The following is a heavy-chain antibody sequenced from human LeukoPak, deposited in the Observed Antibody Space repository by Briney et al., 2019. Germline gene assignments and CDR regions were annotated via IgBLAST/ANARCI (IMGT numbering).Heavy chain of an antibody. D-gene: IGHD6-19*01. CDR1: GFTFSSYE. CDR2: ISSSGSTI. CDR3: ARRYSSGWSYYYYYGMDV. J-gene: IGHJ6*02. Sequence: GGSLRLSCAASGFTFSSYEMNWVRQAPGKGLEWVSYISSSGSTIYYADSVKGRFTISRDNAKNSLYLQMNSLRAEDTAVYYCARRYSSGWSYYYYYGMDVWAKGPRSPSL. V-gene: IGHV3-48*03.